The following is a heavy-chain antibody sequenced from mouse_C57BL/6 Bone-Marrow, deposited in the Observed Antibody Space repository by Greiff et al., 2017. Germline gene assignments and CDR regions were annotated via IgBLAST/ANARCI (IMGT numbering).Heavy chain of an antibody. V-gene: IGHV1-55*01. D-gene: IGHD3-3*01. CDR3: ARSSPKGRSLDY. J-gene: IGHJ2*01. Sequence: VQLQQPGAELVKPGASVKMSCKASGYTFTSYWITWVKQRPGQGLEWIGDIYPTSGRTNYNENFKGKAILTVDTSSNTAYMQLSSLTSEDSAVFYCARSSPKGRSLDYWGQGTTLTVSS. CDR2: IYPTSGRT. CDR1: GYTFTSYW.